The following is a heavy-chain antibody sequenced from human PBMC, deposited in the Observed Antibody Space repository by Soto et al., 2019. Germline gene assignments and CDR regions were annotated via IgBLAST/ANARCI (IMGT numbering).Heavy chain of an antibody. CDR2: ILVRGST. V-gene: IGHV3-23*01. D-gene: IGHD2-8*02. CDR1: GFSCSSYD. J-gene: IGHJ3*02. Sequence: SLRLSCAASGFSCSSYDMSWVRQAPGKGLEWVSTILVRGSTHYPDSVKGRFTISRDNSKNTVFLQMNSLTAGDTAVYYCAKATATGGGAFDICGQGTMVTVSS. CDR3: AKATATGGGAFDI.